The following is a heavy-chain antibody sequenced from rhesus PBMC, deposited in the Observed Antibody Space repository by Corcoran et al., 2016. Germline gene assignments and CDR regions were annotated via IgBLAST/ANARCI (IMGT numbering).Heavy chain of an antibody. CDR3: ARSLPVLQFLDWLLSYGLDS. V-gene: IGHV1-198*02. D-gene: IGHD3-3*01. CDR1: GFTFGSYA. J-gene: IGHJ6*01. Sequence: QVQLVQSGAEVKKPGASVKVSCKASGFTFGSYAINWLRQAPGQGLEWMGVIIPIVGIPNYAEKFQGRVPITADTSTSPAFMELSRLRSEDTAVYYCARSLPVLQFLDWLLSYGLDSWGQGVVVTVSS. CDR2: IIPIVGIP.